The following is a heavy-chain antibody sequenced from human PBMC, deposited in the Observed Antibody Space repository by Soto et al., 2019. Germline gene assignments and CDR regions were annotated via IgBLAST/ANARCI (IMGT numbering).Heavy chain of an antibody. CDR2: INHSGST. CDR3: ARYYDFWSGYASYYYYGMDV. Sequence: QVQLQQRGAGLLKPSETLSLTCAVYGGSFSGYYWSWIRQPPGKGLEWIGEINHSGSTNYNPSLKSRVTISVDTSKNQFSLKLSSVTAADTAVYYCARYYDFWSGYASYYYYGMDVWGQGTTVTVSS. J-gene: IGHJ6*02. D-gene: IGHD3-3*01. CDR1: GGSFSGYY. V-gene: IGHV4-34*01.